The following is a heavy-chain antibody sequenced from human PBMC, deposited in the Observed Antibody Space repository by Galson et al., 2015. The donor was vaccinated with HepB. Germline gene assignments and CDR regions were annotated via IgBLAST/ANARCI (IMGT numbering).Heavy chain of an antibody. CDR3: AIQASGYYAPFDY. J-gene: IGHJ4*02. CDR1: GFTFASYD. Sequence: SLRLSCAASGFTFASYDMNWVRQAPGKGPEWVSAISDGGGSTYYADSVRGRFTISRDNSKNTLYLQMNSLRPEDTAVYYCAIQASGYYAPFDYWGQGTLVTVSS. V-gene: IGHV3-23*01. CDR2: ISDGGGST. D-gene: IGHD3-22*01.